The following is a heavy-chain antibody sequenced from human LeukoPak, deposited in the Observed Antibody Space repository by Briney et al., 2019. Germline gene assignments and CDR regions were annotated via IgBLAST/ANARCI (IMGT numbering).Heavy chain of an antibody. CDR1: GFSFSVYE. CDR3: AKRKGPYASGSYYDS. J-gene: IGHJ4*02. V-gene: IGHV3-20*04. Sequence: GGSLRLSCAASGFSFSVYEIHWVRQAPGKGLEWVPGINWKGDSTGYADSVRGRFTISRDTAKNSLYLQMNSLRAEDTALYYCAKRKGPYASGSYYDSWGQGTLVTVSS. CDR2: INWKGDST. D-gene: IGHD3-10*01.